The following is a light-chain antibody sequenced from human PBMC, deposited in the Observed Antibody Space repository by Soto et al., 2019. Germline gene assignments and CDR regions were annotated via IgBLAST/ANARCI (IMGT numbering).Light chain of an antibody. CDR2: SND. Sequence: QSVLTQPPSVSAAPGQKVTISCSGSSSNIGNNYVSWYQHLPGTAPKLLIYSNDQRPSGVPDRFSGSKSGTSASLAISGLQSADEADYYCAAWDDSLNGVVCGGGTKVTVL. CDR3: AAWDDSLNGVV. CDR1: SSNIGNNY. V-gene: IGLV1-44*01. J-gene: IGLJ2*01.